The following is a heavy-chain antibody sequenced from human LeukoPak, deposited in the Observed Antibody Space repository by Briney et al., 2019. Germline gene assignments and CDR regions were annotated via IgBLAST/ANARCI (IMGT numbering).Heavy chain of an antibody. CDR1: GGSVSDYY. J-gene: IGHJ3*02. Sequence: TSETLSLTCTISGGSVSDYYWSWIRQSPGKGLEWIGYIYYTGSTTYNPSLKSRVTISADTSKNQFSLKLSSVTAADTAVYYCARLSVSLLWLGELSKKYAFDIWGQGTMVTVSS. V-gene: IGHV4-59*02. CDR2: IYYTGST. D-gene: IGHD3-10*01. CDR3: ARLSVSLLWLGELSKKYAFDI.